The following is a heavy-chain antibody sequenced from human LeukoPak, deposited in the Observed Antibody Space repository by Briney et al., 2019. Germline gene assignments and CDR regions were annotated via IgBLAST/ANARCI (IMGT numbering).Heavy chain of an antibody. V-gene: IGHV4-39*07. CDR2: VNHSGST. J-gene: IGHJ4*02. CDR1: GGSISSGSYY. CDR3: ARVGSRDGYNYLAFDY. Sequence: SQTLSLTCTVSGGSISSGSYYWSWIRQPPGKGLEWIGEVNHSGSTNYNPSLKSRVTISVDTSKNQFSLKLSSVTAADTAVYYCARVGSRDGYNYLAFDYWGQGTLVTVSS. D-gene: IGHD5-24*01.